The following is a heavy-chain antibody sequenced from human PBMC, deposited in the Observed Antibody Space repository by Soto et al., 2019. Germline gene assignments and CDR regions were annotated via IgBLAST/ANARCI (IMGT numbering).Heavy chain of an antibody. CDR1: GFTFSSYA. CDR2: ISYDGSNK. CDR3: ARDGTMVRGVIITPVFDY. V-gene: IGHV3-30-3*01. D-gene: IGHD3-10*01. J-gene: IGHJ4*02. Sequence: ESGGGVVQPGRSLRLSCAASGFTFSSYAMHWVRQAPGKGLEWVAVISYDGSNKYYADSVKGRFTISRDNSKNTLYLQMNSLRAEDTAVYYCARDGTMVRGVIITPVFDYWGQGTLVTVSS.